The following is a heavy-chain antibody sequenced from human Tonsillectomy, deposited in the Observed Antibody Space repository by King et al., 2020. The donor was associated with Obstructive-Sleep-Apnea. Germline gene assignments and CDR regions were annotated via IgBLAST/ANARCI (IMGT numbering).Heavy chain of an antibody. D-gene: IGHD6-13*01. CDR1: GFTFSGYN. V-gene: IGHV3-48*04. J-gene: IGHJ3*02. Sequence: EVQLVESGGGLVQPGGSLRLSCAASGFTFSGYNMNWVRQAPGKGLEWVSYISSSSSTIYYAYSVKGRFTISRDNAKNSLYLQMNSLRAEDTAVYYCARDLVPDAFDIWGQGTMVTVSS. CDR2: ISSSSSTI. CDR3: ARDLVPDAFDI.